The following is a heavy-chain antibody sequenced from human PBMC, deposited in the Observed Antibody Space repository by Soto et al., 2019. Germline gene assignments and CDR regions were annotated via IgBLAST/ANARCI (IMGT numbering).Heavy chain of an antibody. CDR1: GFPLGCSGVG. J-gene: IGHJ4*02. CDR2: NFWNDDK. V-gene: IGHV2-5*01. Sequence: TLVTHTHTRTLSCTFEGFPLGCSGVGVGWIRQPPGKALEWLAFNFWNDDKRYSPSLKSRLTITKDTSKNQVVLTMTNMDPVDTATYFCAHSLYDSTGYYYFNYWGQGTLVTVSS. CDR3: AHSLYDSTGYYYFNY. D-gene: IGHD3-22*01.